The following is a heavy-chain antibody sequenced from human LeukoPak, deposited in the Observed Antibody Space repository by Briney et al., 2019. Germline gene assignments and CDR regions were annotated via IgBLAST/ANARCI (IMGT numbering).Heavy chain of an antibody. CDR2: IRYDGSNK. CDR3: AKDERWLVFGAFDI. D-gene: IGHD6-19*01. Sequence: GGSLRLSCAASGFTFSSYGMHWVRQAPGKGLEWAAFIRYDGSNKYYADSVKGRFTISRDNSKNTLYLQMNSLRAEDTAVYYCAKDERWLVFGAFDIWGQGTMVTVSS. CDR1: GFTFSSYG. V-gene: IGHV3-30*02. J-gene: IGHJ3*02.